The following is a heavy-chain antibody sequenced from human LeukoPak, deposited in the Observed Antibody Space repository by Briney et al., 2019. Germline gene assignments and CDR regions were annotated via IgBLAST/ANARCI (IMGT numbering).Heavy chain of an antibody. J-gene: IGHJ5*02. CDR1: GYTLTELS. Sequence: GASVKVSCKVSGYTLTELSMHWVRQAPGKGLEWMGGFDPEDGETIYAQKFQGRVTMTEDTSTDTAYMELSSLRSEDTAVYYCATTSTTPTPYNWFDPWGQGTLVTVSS. V-gene: IGHV1-24*01. CDR3: ATTSTTPTPYNWFDP. CDR2: FDPEDGET. D-gene: IGHD4-17*01.